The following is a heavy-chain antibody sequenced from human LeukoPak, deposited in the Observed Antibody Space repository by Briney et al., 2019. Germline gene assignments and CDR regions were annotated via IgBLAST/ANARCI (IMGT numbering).Heavy chain of an antibody. Sequence: GGSLRLSCAASGFTFRRYWMSWARQASGKGLEWVADIKQDGSEKYYVDSVKGRLTISRDNAKNSLYLQMNSLRAEDTAVYYCVGLGENYWGQGTLVTVSS. J-gene: IGHJ4*02. V-gene: IGHV3-7*02. CDR2: IKQDGSEK. CDR1: GFTFRRYW. CDR3: VGLGENY. D-gene: IGHD3-10*01.